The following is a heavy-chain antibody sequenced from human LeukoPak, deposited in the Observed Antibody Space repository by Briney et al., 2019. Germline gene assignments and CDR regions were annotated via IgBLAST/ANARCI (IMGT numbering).Heavy chain of an antibody. V-gene: IGHV3-11*01. J-gene: IGHJ4*02. CDR2: ISSSGSNI. D-gene: IGHD1-26*01. Sequence: GGSLRVSCAASGFTFSDYYMSWIRQAPGKGLERVSYISSSGSNIHYADSVKGRFTISWDNAKNSLYLQMNSLRAEDTAVYYCARAGYSGSYYPFHYWGQGTLVTVSS. CDR1: GFTFSDYY. CDR3: ARAGYSGSYYPFHY.